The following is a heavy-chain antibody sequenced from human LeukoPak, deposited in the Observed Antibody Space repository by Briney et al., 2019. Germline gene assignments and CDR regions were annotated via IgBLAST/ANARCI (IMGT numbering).Heavy chain of an antibody. V-gene: IGHV4-59*01. D-gene: IGHD5-18*01. CDR3: AXXXHQWIQRYYFDH. CDR2: IYYSGST. Sequence: SETLSLTCTVSGGSISSYYWSWIRQPPGKGLEWIGYIYYSGSTNYNPSLKSRVTISVDTSKNQFSLKLSSVTAADTAVYYCAXXXHQWIQRYYFDHWGQGTLVTVSS. CDR1: GGSISSYY. J-gene: IGHJ4*02.